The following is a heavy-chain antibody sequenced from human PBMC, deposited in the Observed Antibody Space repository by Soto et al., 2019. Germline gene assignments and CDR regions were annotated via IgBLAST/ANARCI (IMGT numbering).Heavy chain of an antibody. CDR2: IYYSGST. J-gene: IGHJ6*02. V-gene: IGHV4-31*03. CDR3: ARDQTYCSGGSCYYYYGMDV. Sequence: QVQLQESGPGLVKPSQTLSLTCTVSGGSISSGGYYWSWIRQHPGKGLEWIGYIYYSGSTYYNPSXXXRVAISVDTSXXQXSXXLSSVTAADTAVYYCARDQTYCSGGSCYYYYGMDVWGQGTTVTVSS. D-gene: IGHD2-15*01. CDR1: GGSISSGGYY.